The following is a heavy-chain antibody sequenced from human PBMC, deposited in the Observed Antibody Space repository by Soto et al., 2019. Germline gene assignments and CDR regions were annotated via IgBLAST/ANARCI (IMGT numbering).Heavy chain of an antibody. J-gene: IGHJ6*02. Sequence: SVKVSCKASGFTFTSSAVQWVRQARGQRLEWIGWIVVGSGNTNYAQKFQERVTITRDMSTSTAYMELSSLRSEDTAVYYCAADNYDFWSGSYYYYYGMDVWGQGTTVTVSS. D-gene: IGHD3-3*01. CDR3: AADNYDFWSGSYYYYYGMDV. CDR2: IVVGSGNT. CDR1: GFTFTSSA. V-gene: IGHV1-58*01.